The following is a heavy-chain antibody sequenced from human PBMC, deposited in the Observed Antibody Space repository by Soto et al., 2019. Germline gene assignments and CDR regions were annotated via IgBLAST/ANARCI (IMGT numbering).Heavy chain of an antibody. Sequence: GESLKISCKGSGYSFTNYWIGWVRQMPGKGLEWMGIIYPGDSDTRYSPSFQGQVTISADKSISPAYLQWSSPKASDTARYSCARGAMWQKILAFDNGGHGPLVPVSS. V-gene: IGHV5-51*01. J-gene: IGHJ4*03. CDR2: IYPGDSDT. CDR3: ARGAMWQKILAFDN. CDR1: GYSFTNYW. D-gene: IGHD3-3*01.